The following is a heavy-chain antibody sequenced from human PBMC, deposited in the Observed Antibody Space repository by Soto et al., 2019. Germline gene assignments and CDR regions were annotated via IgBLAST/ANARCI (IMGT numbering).Heavy chain of an antibody. CDR2: IIPIFGTA. V-gene: IGHV1-69*13. J-gene: IGHJ4*02. CDR1: GGTFSSYA. D-gene: IGHD2-15*01. Sequence: SVKVSCKASGGTFSSYAISWVRLAPGQGLEWMGGIIPIFGTANYAQKFQGRVTITADESTSTAYMELSSLRSEDTAVYYCARDLGYCSGGSCYPTNYFDYWGQGTLVPRLL. CDR3: ARDLGYCSGGSCYPTNYFDY.